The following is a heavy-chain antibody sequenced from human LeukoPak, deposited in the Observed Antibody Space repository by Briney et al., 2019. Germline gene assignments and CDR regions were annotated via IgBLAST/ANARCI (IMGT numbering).Heavy chain of an antibody. V-gene: IGHV1-46*01. J-gene: IGHJ4*02. CDR2: INPSGGST. D-gene: IGHD2-21*02. Sequence: GASVKVSCKASGYTFTSYYMHWVRQAPGQGLEWMGIINPSGGSTSYAQIFQGRVTMTRDTSTSTVYMELSSLRSEDTAVYYCARGRLPYCGGDCFSGYFDYWDQGALVTVSS. CDR1: GYTFTSYY. CDR3: ARGRLPYCGGDCFSGYFDY.